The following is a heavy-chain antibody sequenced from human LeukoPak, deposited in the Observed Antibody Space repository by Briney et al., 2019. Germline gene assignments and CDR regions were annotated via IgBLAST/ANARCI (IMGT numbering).Heavy chain of an antibody. J-gene: IGHJ5*02. CDR3: ARRSQENRVTTAKNWFDP. D-gene: IGHD4-17*01. CDR1: GDSISSSY. V-gene: IGHV4-59*08. CDR2: VYYTGST. Sequence: PSETLSLTCTVSGDSISSSYWGWIRHPPGKGLEWIGYVYYTGSTNYNPSLKSRVTISVDTSKNQFSLKLSSLTAADTAVYYCARRSQENRVTTAKNWFDPWGQGTQVTVSS.